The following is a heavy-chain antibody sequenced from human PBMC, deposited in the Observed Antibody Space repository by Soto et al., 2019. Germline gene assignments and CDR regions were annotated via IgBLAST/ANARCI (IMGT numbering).Heavy chain of an antibody. CDR2: IYYTGST. CDR3: VRFAGYGDYAG. Sequence: SETLSLTCTVTGGSISGYYWSWIRQPPGKGLEYIAYIYYTGSTNYNPSLKSRVTISLDTSKNQFSLNLSSVTAADTAVYYCVRFAGYGDYAGWGQGTLVTVSS. V-gene: IGHV4-59*01. J-gene: IGHJ4*02. D-gene: IGHD4-17*01. CDR1: GGSISGYY.